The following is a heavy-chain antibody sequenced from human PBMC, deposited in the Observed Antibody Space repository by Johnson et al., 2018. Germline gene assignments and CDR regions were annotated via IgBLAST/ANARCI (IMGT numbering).Heavy chain of an antibody. J-gene: IGHJ6*03. V-gene: IGHV3-33*01. Sequence: QVQLVESGGGVVQPGRSLRLSCAASGFTFSSYGMHWVRQAPGKGLEWVAVIWYDGSNKYYADSVKGRFTMSRDNAKNSLFLQMNSLRAEDTAVYYCAREGGSAWYYMDVWGKGTTVTVSS. D-gene: IGHD6-19*01. CDR3: AREGGSAWYYMDV. CDR2: IWYDGSNK. CDR1: GFTFSSYG.